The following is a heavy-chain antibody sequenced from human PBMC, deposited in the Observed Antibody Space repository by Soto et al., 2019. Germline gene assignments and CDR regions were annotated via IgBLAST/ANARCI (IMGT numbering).Heavy chain of an antibody. CDR3: ARAGSSSWLRGSYYGKDV. J-gene: IGHJ6*02. Sequence: QVQLVQSGAEVKKPGASVKVSCKASGYTFTSYDINWVRQATGQGLEWMGWMNPNSGNTGYAQRSHTRVTKTKNTTTTTAYKQLSSLRSEDTAAYYCARAGSSSWLRGSYYGKDVEGHGTTVTVSS. V-gene: IGHV1-8*01. D-gene: IGHD6-13*01. CDR1: GYTFTSYD. CDR2: MNPNSGNT.